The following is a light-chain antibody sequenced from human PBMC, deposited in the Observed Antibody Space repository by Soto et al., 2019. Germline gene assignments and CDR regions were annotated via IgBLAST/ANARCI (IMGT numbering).Light chain of an antibody. CDR3: HQYESSLWT. Sequence: EIVMTQSPATLSVSPGERATLSCRASQSVSSNLVWYQQKPGQAPRLLIYGASSRATGIPDRFSGSGSGTDFTLTISRLEPEDFAVYYCHQYESSLWTFGRGTKVDI. CDR2: GAS. J-gene: IGKJ1*01. CDR1: QSVSSN. V-gene: IGKV3-20*01.